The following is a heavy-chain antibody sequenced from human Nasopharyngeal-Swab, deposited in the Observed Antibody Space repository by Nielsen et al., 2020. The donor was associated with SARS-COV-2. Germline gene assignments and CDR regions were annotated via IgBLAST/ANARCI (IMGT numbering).Heavy chain of an antibody. Sequence: GGSLRLSCAASGFTFSSYSMNWVRQAPGKGLEWDSSISSSSSYIYYADSVKGRFTISRDNAKNSLYLQMNSLRAEDTAVYYCARAPQTTYYYDSSGYSYYFDYWGQGTLVTVSS. J-gene: IGHJ4*02. CDR3: ARAPQTTYYYDSSGYSYYFDY. CDR1: GFTFSSYS. D-gene: IGHD3-22*01. CDR2: ISSSSSYI. V-gene: IGHV3-21*01.